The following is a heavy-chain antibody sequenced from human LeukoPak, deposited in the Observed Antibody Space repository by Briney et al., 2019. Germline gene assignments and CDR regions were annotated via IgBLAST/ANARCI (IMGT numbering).Heavy chain of an antibody. CDR1: ALTLSRNG. CDR2: VSGMGSTT. CDR3: AKGGPGPTYYYYFMDV. Sequence: PGPSLRLSRAAAALTLSRNGISSVRQAPREGMEWVSLVSGMGSTTYYADSVKARSTNSTDSSENTLFLQMNRLRAEDTAVYYCAKGGPGPTYYYYFMDVWGKGTTVTVSS. V-gene: IGHV3-23*01. J-gene: IGHJ6*03.